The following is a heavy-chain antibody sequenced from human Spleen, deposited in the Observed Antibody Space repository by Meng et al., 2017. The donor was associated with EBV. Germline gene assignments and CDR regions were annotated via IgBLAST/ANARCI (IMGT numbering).Heavy chain of an antibody. V-gene: IGHV4-34*01. CDR3: AQRERWGLDP. D-gene: IGHD3-16*01. Sequence: QGQLQQWGAGLLKPSETLSLTCAVYGGSFSGYYWSWIRQPPGKGLEWIGDINHSGSTNYNPSLKSRVTISVDTSKNQFSLKLSSVAAADTAVYYCAQRERWGLDPWGQGTLVTVSS. J-gene: IGHJ5*02. CDR2: INHSGST. CDR1: GGSFSGYY.